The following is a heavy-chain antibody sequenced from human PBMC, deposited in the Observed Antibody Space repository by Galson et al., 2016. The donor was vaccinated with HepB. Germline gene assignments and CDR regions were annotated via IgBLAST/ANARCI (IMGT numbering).Heavy chain of an antibody. CDR3: VRESGCSGGTCHSDRYFQH. CDR2: ISGGGGST. J-gene: IGHJ1*01. Sequence: SLRLSCAASGFTFSSYAMSWVRQAPGKGLEWVSLISGGGGSTYYADSVKGRSTISRDSSKKTLFLQMNSRRAEDTAVYYCVRESGCSGGTCHSDRYFQHWGQGTLVTVSP. D-gene: IGHD2-15*01. CDR1: GFTFSSYA. V-gene: IGHV3-23*01.